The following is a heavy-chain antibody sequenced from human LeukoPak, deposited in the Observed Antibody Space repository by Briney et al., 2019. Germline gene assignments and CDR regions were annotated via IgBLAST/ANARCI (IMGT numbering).Heavy chain of an antibody. Sequence: ASVKVSCKASGYTFTGYYMHWVRQAPGQGLERMGWINPNSGGTNYAQKFQGRVTMTRDTSISTAYMELSSLRSEDTAVYYCARGGYSYGFSYDYWGQGTLVTVSS. CDR2: INPNSGGT. CDR1: GYTFTGYY. D-gene: IGHD5-18*01. V-gene: IGHV1-2*02. J-gene: IGHJ4*02. CDR3: ARGGYSYGFSYDY.